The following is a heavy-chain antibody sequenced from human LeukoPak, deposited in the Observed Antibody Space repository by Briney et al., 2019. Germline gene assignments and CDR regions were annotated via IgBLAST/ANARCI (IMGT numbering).Heavy chain of an antibody. D-gene: IGHD2-15*01. V-gene: IGHV3-23*01. CDR1: GFTFSSYA. CDR3: AKEGIVVVVAATSTYFDY. Sequence: GGSLRLSCAASGFTFSSYALSLLRQAPGKGLEWVSAISRSGCSTYYADSVKGRFTISRDNSKNTLYLQMNSLRAEDTAVYYCAKEGIVVVVAATSTYFDYWGQGTLVTVSS. CDR2: ISRSGCST. J-gene: IGHJ4*02.